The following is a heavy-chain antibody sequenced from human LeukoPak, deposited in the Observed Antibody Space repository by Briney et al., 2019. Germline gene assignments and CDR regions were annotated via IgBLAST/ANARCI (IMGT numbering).Heavy chain of an antibody. Sequence: PSETLSLTCTVSGGSISSYYWSWIRQPAGKGLEWIGHIYTSGSTNYNPSLKSRVTMSVDTSKSQFSLRLSSVTAADTAVYYCAREDTSGWYYFDYWGQGTLVTVSS. V-gene: IGHV4-4*07. CDR2: IYTSGST. D-gene: IGHD6-19*01. J-gene: IGHJ4*02. CDR3: AREDTSGWYYFDY. CDR1: GGSISSYY.